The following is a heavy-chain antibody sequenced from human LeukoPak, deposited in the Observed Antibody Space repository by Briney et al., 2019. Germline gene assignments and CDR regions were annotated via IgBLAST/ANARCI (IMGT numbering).Heavy chain of an antibody. CDR1: GFTFSSYG. CDR2: ISYDGSTK. V-gene: IGHV3-30*03. J-gene: IGHJ5*02. CDR3: VRDFNGGA. Sequence: PGRSLRLSCAASGFTFSSYGMHWVRQAPGKGLEWVAVISYDGSTKYYADSVKGRFTISRDTAKNPLYLQMNSLRVEDTAVYFCVRDFNGGAWGQGTLVTVSS. D-gene: IGHD2-8*01.